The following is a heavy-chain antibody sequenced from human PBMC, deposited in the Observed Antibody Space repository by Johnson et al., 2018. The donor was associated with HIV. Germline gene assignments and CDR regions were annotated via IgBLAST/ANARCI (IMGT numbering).Heavy chain of an antibody. CDR3: AREGRGSSSGAFDI. CDR2: ISYDGSNK. J-gene: IGHJ3*02. Sequence: QVQLVESGGGVVQPGRSLRLSCAASGFTFSSYGMHWVRQAPGKGLEWVAVISYDGSNKYYADSVKGRFTISRDNSKNTLYLQMGSLRAEDMAVYYCAREGRGSSSGAFDIWGQGTMVTVSP. V-gene: IGHV3-30*03. CDR1: GFTFSSYG. D-gene: IGHD6-6*01.